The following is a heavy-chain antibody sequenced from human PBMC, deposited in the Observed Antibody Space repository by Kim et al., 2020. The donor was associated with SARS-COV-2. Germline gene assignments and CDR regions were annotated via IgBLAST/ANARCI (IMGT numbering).Heavy chain of an antibody. J-gene: IGHJ3*02. Sequence: YAETVEGRFTISRENSKNAVDQQMNSRRAEDKAVYYCARGQQLAEDAFDIWGQGTMVTVSS. CDR3: ARGQQLAEDAFDI. V-gene: IGHV3-33*01. D-gene: IGHD6-13*01.